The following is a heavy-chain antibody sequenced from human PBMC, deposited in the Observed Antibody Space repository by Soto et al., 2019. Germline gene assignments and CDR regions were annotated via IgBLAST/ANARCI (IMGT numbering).Heavy chain of an antibody. CDR1: GGSISSGGYS. CDR2: INHTGGT. D-gene: IGHD6-13*01. Sequence: SETLSLTCTVSGGSISSGGYSWTWIRQSPGKGLEWIGEINHTGGTHYNPSLKSRVTMSVDTSKNQFSLRLSSVTAADTAIYYCARDLAAVPRAFDYWGRGTLVTVSS. J-gene: IGHJ4*02. V-gene: IGHV4-30-2*06. CDR3: ARDLAAVPRAFDY.